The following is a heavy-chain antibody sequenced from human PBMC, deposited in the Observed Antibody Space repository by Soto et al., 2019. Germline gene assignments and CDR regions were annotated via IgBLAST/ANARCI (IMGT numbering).Heavy chain of an antibody. V-gene: IGHV4-59*08. Sequence: PSETLSLTCTVSGGSISSYYWSWIRQPPGKGLEWIGYIYYSGSTNYNPSLKSRVTISVDTSKNQFSLKLSSVTAADTAVYYCARLGSGWWGFDYWGQGTLVTVSS. CDR2: IYYSGST. CDR3: ARLGSGWWGFDY. CDR1: GGSISSYY. J-gene: IGHJ4*02. D-gene: IGHD6-19*01.